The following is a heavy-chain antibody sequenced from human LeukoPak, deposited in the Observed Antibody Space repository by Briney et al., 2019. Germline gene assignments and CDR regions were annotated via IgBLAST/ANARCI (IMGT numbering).Heavy chain of an antibody. CDR1: GFTFSSYS. D-gene: IGHD4-17*01. V-gene: IGHV3-21*01. Sequence: PGGSLRLSCAASGFTFSSYSVNWVRQAPGKGLEWVSSISSSSSYIYYADSVKGRFTISRDNAKNSLYLQLNSLRAEDTAVYYCARGPYDYGEYIDYWGQGTLVTVSS. J-gene: IGHJ4*02. CDR3: ARGPYDYGEYIDY. CDR2: ISSSSSYI.